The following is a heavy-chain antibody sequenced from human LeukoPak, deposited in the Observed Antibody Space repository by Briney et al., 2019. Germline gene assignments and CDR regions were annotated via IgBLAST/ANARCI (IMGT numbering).Heavy chain of an antibody. D-gene: IGHD3-3*01. J-gene: IGHJ4*02. CDR2: ISYDGSNK. CDR3: ASFLTY. Sequence: PGGSLRLSCAASGFTFSSYGMHWVRQVPGKGLEWVAVISYDGSNKYYADSVKGRFTISRDNSKNTLYLQMNSLRAEDTAVYYCASFLTYWGQGTLVTVSS. V-gene: IGHV3-30*03. CDR1: GFTFSSYG.